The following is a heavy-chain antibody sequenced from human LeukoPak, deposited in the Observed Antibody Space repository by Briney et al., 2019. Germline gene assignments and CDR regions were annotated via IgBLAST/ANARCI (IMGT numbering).Heavy chain of an antibody. Sequence: GGSLRLSCVVSGFTFSNNWMSWVRQTLGKGLEWVANINQDGSEKYYVDSVKGRFTISRDSAENSVYLQRSSLRADDTAVYHCARLGTVTRARFDYWGQGTLVTVSS. CDR2: INQDGSEK. V-gene: IGHV3-7*01. D-gene: IGHD4-17*01. CDR1: GFTFSNNW. CDR3: ARLGTVTRARFDY. J-gene: IGHJ4*02.